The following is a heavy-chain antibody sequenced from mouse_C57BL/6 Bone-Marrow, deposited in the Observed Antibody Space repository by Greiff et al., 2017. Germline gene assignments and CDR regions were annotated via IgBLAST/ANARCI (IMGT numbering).Heavy chain of an antibody. D-gene: IGHD1-1*01. CDR1: GFTFSDAW. Sequence: EVQLVESGGGLVQPGGSMKLSCAASGFTFSDAWMDWVRQSPGKGLEWVAEIRHKANNHATYYAESVKGRFTISRDDSKSSVYLQMNSLRAEDTGSYYCTSAGRNWDFDVWGTGTTVTVSS. CDR2: IRHKANNHAT. CDR3: TSAGRNWDFDV. V-gene: IGHV6-6*01. J-gene: IGHJ1*03.